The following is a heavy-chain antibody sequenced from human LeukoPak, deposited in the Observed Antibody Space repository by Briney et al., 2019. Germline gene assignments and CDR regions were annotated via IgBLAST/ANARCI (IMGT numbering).Heavy chain of an antibody. D-gene: IGHD1-26*01. V-gene: IGHV3-33*01. CDR3: ARSPVGTTPFDY. J-gene: IGHJ4*02. CDR2: IWYDGSNK. Sequence: PGRSLRLSCAASGFTFSSYGMHWVRQAPGKGLEWVAVIWYDGSNKYYADSVKGRFTISRDNSKNTLYLQMNSLKTEDTAVYYCARSPVGTTPFDYWGQGTLVTVSS. CDR1: GFTFSSYG.